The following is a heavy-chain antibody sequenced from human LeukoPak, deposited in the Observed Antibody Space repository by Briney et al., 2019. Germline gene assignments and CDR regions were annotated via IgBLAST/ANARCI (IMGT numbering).Heavy chain of an antibody. Sequence: PGGSLRLSCAASGFTFNSYAMHWVRQAPGKGLEWVAVISYDGSNKYYADSVKGRFTISRDNSKNTLYLQMNSLRAEDTAVYYCARSYNYDSSGYSPIYYFDFWGQGTLVTVSS. D-gene: IGHD3-22*01. J-gene: IGHJ4*02. CDR3: ARSYNYDSSGYSPIYYFDF. CDR2: ISYDGSNK. CDR1: GFTFNSYA. V-gene: IGHV3-30-3*01.